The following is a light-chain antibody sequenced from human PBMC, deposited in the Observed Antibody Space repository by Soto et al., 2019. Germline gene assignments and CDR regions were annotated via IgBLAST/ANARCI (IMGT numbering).Light chain of an antibody. Sequence: DIQMTQSPSSLSASVGDRVTITCQASQDIDNYLNWYVQKPGRAPTVLIYEASNLETGVPSRFTGSGSGTEFTFTIISLQPEDVGTYYCQQSENFPRTFGQGTKLELK. V-gene: IGKV1-33*01. CDR3: QQSENFPRT. CDR1: QDIDNY. CDR2: EAS. J-gene: IGKJ2*01.